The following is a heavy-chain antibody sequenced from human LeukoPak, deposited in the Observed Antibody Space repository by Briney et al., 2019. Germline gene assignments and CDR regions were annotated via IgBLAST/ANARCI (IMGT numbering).Heavy chain of an antibody. CDR2: IYYSGST. CDR3: ARASAFYGDYYYYYMDV. D-gene: IGHD4-17*01. J-gene: IGHJ6*03. V-gene: IGHV4-61*05. Sequence: PSETLSLTCTVSGGSISSSSYYWGWIRQPPGKGLEWIGYIYYSGSTNYNPSLKSRVTISVDTSKNQFSLKLSSVTAADTAVYYCARASAFYGDYYYYYMDVWGKGTTVTISS. CDR1: GGSISSSSYY.